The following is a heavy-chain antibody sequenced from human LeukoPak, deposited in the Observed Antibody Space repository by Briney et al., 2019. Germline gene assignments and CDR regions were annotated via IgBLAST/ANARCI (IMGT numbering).Heavy chain of an antibody. V-gene: IGHV4-38-2*02. CDR1: GFSISSGYY. D-gene: IGHD3-10*01. CDR3: AREEGLVRGVINPLRYYYYMDV. Sequence: PSETLSLTCTVSGFSISSGYYWGWIRQPPGKGLEWIGSIYYSGSTYYNPSLKSRVTMSVDTSKNQFSLKLSSVTAADTAVYYCAREEGLVRGVINPLRYYYYMDVWGKGTTVTISS. CDR2: IYYSGST. J-gene: IGHJ6*03.